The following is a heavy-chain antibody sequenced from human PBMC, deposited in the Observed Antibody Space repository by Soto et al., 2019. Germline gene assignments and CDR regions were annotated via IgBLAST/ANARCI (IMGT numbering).Heavy chain of an antibody. Sequence: PGGSLRLSCAASGFTFSSYAMHWVRQAPGKGLEWVAVILYDGSNKFYADSVKGRFTISRDNSKNTLYLQMNSLRAEDTAVYYCAKDWSIAARLELNYYAMDGWGQRTTVTVSS. V-gene: IGHV3-30*18. CDR2: ILYDGSNK. CDR3: AKDWSIAARLELNYYAMDG. J-gene: IGHJ6*02. D-gene: IGHD6-6*01. CDR1: GFTFSSYA.